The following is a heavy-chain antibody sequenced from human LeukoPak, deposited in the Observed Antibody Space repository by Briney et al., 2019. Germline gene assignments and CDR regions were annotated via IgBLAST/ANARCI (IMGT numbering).Heavy chain of an antibody. CDR2: ISYDGSNK. D-gene: IGHD3-22*01. CDR3: ASDSTYYYDSGNAFDI. J-gene: IGHJ3*02. V-gene: IGHV3-30-3*01. Sequence: GGSLRLSCAASGFTFSSYAMHWVRQAPGKGLEWVAVISYDGSNKYYADSVKGRFTISRDNSKNTLYLQMNSLRSEDTAVYYCASDSTYYYDSGNAFDIWGQGTMVTVSP. CDR1: GFTFSSYA.